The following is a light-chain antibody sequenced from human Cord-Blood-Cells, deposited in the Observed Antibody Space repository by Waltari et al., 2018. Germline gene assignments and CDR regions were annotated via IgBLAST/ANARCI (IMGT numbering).Light chain of an antibody. V-gene: IGLV2-11*01. CDR3: CSYAGSYTWV. J-gene: IGLJ3*02. Sequence: QSALTQPRSVSGSPGQSVTISCTGTSSDVGGYNYVSWYQQHPGKAPKLIIYYVSKRPSGVPDRFSGSKSGHTASLTISGRQAEDEADYCCCSYAGSYTWVFGGGTKLTVL. CDR1: SSDVGGYNY. CDR2: YVS.